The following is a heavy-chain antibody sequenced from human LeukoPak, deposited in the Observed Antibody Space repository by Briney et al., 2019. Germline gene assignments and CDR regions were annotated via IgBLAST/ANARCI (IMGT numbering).Heavy chain of an antibody. CDR3: ARDTYGSGSYCNF. Sequence: PGGALRLSCAVSGFTFSSYWMHWVRQAPGKGLVWVSRINTAGSSTSYADSVKGRFTISRDNAKNTLYLQMSNLRAEDTAVYYCARDTYGSGSYCNFWGQGTLVTVSS. CDR2: INTAGSST. D-gene: IGHD3-10*01. CDR1: GFTFSSYW. V-gene: IGHV3-74*01. J-gene: IGHJ4*02.